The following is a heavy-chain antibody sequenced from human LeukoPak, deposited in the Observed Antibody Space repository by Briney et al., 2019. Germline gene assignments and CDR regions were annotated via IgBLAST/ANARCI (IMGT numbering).Heavy chain of an antibody. D-gene: IGHD3-22*01. CDR3: AKDDYYDSSGYGRSYYYYGMDV. J-gene: IGHJ6*02. CDR2: ISYDGSNK. Sequence: GGSLRLSCAASGFTFSSYGMHWVRQAPGKGLEWVAVISYDGSNKYYADSVKGRFTISRDNSKNTLYLQMSSLRAEDTAVYYCAKDDYYDSSGYGRSYYYYGMDVWGQGTTVTVSS. CDR1: GFTFSSYG. V-gene: IGHV3-30*18.